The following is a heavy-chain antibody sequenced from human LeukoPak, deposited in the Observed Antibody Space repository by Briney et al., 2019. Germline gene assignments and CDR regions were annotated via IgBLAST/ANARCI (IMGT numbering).Heavy chain of an antibody. Sequence: SETLSLTCAFSGGSISSGGYSWSWIRQPPGKGLEWLGYIYYIGSTYYNPSLKSRVTISVDTSKTQFSLKLSSVTAADTAVFFRAKDGIRYFDWLFKDDAFDIWGQGTMVTVSS. CDR2: IYYIGST. CDR3: AKDGIRYFDWLFKDDAFDI. V-gene: IGHV4-30-4*07. CDR1: GGSISSGGYS. J-gene: IGHJ3*02. D-gene: IGHD3-9*01.